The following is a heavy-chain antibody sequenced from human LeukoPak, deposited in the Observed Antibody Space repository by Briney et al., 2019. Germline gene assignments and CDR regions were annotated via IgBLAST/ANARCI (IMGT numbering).Heavy chain of an antibody. Sequence: SQTLSLTCAVSGGSISSGSYFWSWIRQPAGKGLEWIGRIYTSGSTNYSPSLKSRVSISVDTSKNQFSLKLTSVTAADTAVYFCFADRGGDQGDSWGQGTLVTVSS. CDR1: GGSISSGSYF. D-gene: IGHD3-16*01. CDR2: IYTSGST. V-gene: IGHV4-61*02. J-gene: IGHJ4*02. CDR3: FADRGGDQGDS.